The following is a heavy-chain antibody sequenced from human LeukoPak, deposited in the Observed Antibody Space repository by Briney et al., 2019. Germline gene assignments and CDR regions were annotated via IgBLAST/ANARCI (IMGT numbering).Heavy chain of an antibody. CDR3: ARDRSNYYDSSGYPYYFDY. D-gene: IGHD3-22*01. J-gene: IGHJ4*02. CDR1: GFTVSSNY. Sequence: GGSLRLSCAASGFTVSSNYMSWVRQAPGKGLEWVSVIYSGGSTYYADSVKGRFTISRDNSKNTLYLQMNSLRAEDTAVYYCARDRSNYYDSSGYPYYFDYWGQGTLVTVSS. V-gene: IGHV3-66*01. CDR2: IYSGGST.